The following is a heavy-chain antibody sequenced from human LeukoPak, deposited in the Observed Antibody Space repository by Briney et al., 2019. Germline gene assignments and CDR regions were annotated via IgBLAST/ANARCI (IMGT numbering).Heavy chain of an antibody. CDR1: GGSISSGGYY. CDR2: IYHSGST. CDR3: ASTAIKDYYYYYYMDV. V-gene: IGHV4-30-2*01. J-gene: IGHJ6*03. Sequence: SETLSLTCTVSGGSISSGGYYWSWIRQPPGKGLEWIGYIYHSGSTYYNPSLKSRVTISVDRSKNQFSLKLSSVTAADTAVYYCASTAIKDYYYYYYMDVWGKGTTVTVSS. D-gene: IGHD5-18*01.